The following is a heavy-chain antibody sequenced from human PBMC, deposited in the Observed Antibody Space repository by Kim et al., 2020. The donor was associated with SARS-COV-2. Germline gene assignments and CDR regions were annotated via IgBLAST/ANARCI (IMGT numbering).Heavy chain of an antibody. CDR2: K. Sequence: KYYADSVKGRFTISRDNSNTTLYLQRNGLRAEDTAVYYCANHGTGYYFDYWGQGTLVTVSS. CDR3: ANHGTGYYFDY. D-gene: IGHD3-10*01. J-gene: IGHJ4*02. V-gene: IGHV3-30*02.